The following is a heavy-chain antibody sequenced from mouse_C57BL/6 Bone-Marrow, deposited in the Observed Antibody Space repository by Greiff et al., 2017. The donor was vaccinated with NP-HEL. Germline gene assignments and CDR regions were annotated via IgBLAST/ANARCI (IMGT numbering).Heavy chain of an antibody. Sequence: EVKLVESGGGLVQPGGSLSLSCAASGFTFTDYYMSWVRQPPGKALECLGFIRNKANGYTTEYSASVKGRFTISRDNSQSILYLQMNALRAEDSATYYCASLYYDYDDWYFDVWGTGTTVTVSS. CDR2: IRNKANGYTT. D-gene: IGHD2-4*01. CDR3: ASLYYDYDDWYFDV. V-gene: IGHV7-3*01. J-gene: IGHJ1*03. CDR1: GFTFTDYY.